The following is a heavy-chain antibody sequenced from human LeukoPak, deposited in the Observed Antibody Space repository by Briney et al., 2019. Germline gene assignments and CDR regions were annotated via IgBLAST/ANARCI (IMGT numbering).Heavy chain of an antibody. J-gene: IGHJ4*02. Sequence: LTLSCAASGFTFRSYEMNWVRQPPGKGLEWIGSFYYSGSTYYNPALKSRVTISVDTSKNQFSLKLSSVTAADTAVYYCARLTYSSSSAVDYWGQGTLVTVSS. V-gene: IGHV4-39*01. CDR1: GFTFRSYE. CDR3: ARLTYSSSSAVDY. CDR2: FYYSGST. D-gene: IGHD6-6*01.